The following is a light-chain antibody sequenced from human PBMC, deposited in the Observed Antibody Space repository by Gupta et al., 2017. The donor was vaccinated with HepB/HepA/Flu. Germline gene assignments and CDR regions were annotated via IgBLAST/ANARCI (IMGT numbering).Light chain of an antibody. Sequence: QLVLTQSPSASASLGGSVKLTCTLTSGHSRYAIAWHQQQPEKGPRYLMTLNSDGSHSKGDGIPDRFSGSSSGAERYLTISSLQSEDEADYYCQTWDTGIRVFGGGTKLTVL. CDR3: QTWDTGIRV. V-gene: IGLV4-69*02. CDR1: SGHSRYA. CDR2: LNSDGSH. J-gene: IGLJ2*01.